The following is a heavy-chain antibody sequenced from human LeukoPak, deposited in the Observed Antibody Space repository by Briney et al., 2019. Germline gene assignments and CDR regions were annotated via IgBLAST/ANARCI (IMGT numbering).Heavy chain of an antibody. CDR3: ARKWFLDAFDI. V-gene: IGHV4-4*02. Sequence: LETLSFTCTVSGGSISRSNWWSWVRQPPGKRLEWIGEIYHSGSTNYNPSLKSRVTISVDKSKNQFSLKLSSVTAADTAVYYCARKWFLDAFDIWGQGTMVTVSS. J-gene: IGHJ3*02. CDR1: GGSISRSNW. CDR2: IYHSGST. D-gene: IGHD3-22*01.